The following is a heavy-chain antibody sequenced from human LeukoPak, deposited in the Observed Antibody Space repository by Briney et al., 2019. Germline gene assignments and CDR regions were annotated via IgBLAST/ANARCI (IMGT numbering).Heavy chain of an antibody. CDR1: GYTFTSYY. D-gene: IGHD2-2*01. J-gene: IGHJ6*02. V-gene: IGHV1-46*01. CDR2: INPSGGST. Sequence: GASVKVSCKASGYTFTSYYMHWVRQAPGQGLEWMGIINPSGGSTSYAQKFQGRVTMTRDTSTSTVYMELSSLRSEDTAVYYCARELVVVVPAAPLSYGMDVWGQGTTVTVSS. CDR3: ARELVVVVPAAPLSYGMDV.